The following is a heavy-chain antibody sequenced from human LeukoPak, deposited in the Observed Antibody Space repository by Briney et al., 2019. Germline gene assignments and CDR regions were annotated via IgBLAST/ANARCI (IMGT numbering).Heavy chain of an antibody. CDR3: ARHSHYDFWSGYLDY. V-gene: IGHV5-10-1*01. CDR2: IDPSDSYT. Sequence: GESLGISCKGSGYTFTSYWISWVRQMPGKGLEWMGKIDPSDSYTSYSPSFQGHVTVSADKSISAAFLQRSSLKASDTAMYYCARHSHYDFWSGYLDYWGQGTLVTVSS. J-gene: IGHJ4*02. CDR1: GYTFTSYW. D-gene: IGHD3-3*01.